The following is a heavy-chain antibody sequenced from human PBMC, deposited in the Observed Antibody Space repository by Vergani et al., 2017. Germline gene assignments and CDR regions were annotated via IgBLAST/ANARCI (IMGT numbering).Heavy chain of an antibody. CDR2: IYYSGST. CDR3: ARYRELSVVVPAADAFDI. J-gene: IGHJ3*02. V-gene: IGHV4-39*01. CDR1: GGSISSSSYY. D-gene: IGHD2-2*01. Sequence: QLQLQESGPGLVKPSETLSLTCTVSGGSISSSSYYWGWIRQPPGKGLEWIGSIYYSGSTYYNPTLKRRVTISVDTSKNQFSLKLSSVTAANTAVYYCARYRELSVVVPAADAFDIWGQGTMVTVSS.